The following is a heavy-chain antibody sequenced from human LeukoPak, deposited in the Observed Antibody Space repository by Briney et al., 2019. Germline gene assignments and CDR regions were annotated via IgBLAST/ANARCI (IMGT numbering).Heavy chain of an antibody. CDR2: INPNSGAT. J-gene: IGHJ3*02. Sequence: ASVKVPCKASGYTFTGYYIHWVRQAPSQGLEWMGWINPNSGATNYAQKFQGRVTMTRDTSISTAFMELSSLTSDDTAVYYCAIERALDGLDALDIWGQGTMVTVSS. CDR1: GYTFTGYY. V-gene: IGHV1-2*02. D-gene: IGHD5-24*01. CDR3: AIERALDGLDALDI.